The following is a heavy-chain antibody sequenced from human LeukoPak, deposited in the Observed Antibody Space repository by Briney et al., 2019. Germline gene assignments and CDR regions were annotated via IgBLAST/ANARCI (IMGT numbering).Heavy chain of an antibody. Sequence: SETLSLTCSVSGVSITSNYWSWIRQPPGKGLEWIGCTHHSGSTSYNPSLKSRITISLDTSNNQFSLKLSSVTAADTAVYYCARSSGHSYGDFDYWGQGTLVTVSS. CDR3: ARSSGHSYGDFDY. V-gene: IGHV4-59*01. CDR1: GVSITSNY. J-gene: IGHJ4*02. D-gene: IGHD5-18*01. CDR2: THHSGST.